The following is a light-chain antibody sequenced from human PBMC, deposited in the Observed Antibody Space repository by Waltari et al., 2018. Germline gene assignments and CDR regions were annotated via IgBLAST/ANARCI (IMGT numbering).Light chain of an antibody. CDR2: DVL. Sequence: QSALTQPASVSGSLGQSITISCTGTSSDIGFYNYVSCYQQHPGKAPQLIIYDVLKWPSWVSMRFAGSKSGNTASLTISGLQAEDEADYYCNSYTGYYTWVFGGGTKLTVL. J-gene: IGLJ3*02. V-gene: IGLV2-14*01. CDR3: NSYTGYYTWV. CDR1: SSDIGFYNY.